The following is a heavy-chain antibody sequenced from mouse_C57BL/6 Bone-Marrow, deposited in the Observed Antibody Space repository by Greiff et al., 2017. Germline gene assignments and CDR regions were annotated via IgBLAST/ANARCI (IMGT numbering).Heavy chain of an antibody. V-gene: IGHV1-85*01. CDR1: GYTFTSYD. D-gene: IGHD1-1*01. J-gene: IGHJ1*03. CDR3: ARDYGSSYWYFDV. CDR2: IYPRDGST. Sequence: QVQLQQSGPELVKPGASVKLSCKASGYTFTSYDINWVKQRPGQGLEWIGWIYPRDGSTKYNEKFKGKATLTVDPSSSTAYMELHILTSEDSAVYVCARDYGSSYWYFDVWGTGTTVTVSS.